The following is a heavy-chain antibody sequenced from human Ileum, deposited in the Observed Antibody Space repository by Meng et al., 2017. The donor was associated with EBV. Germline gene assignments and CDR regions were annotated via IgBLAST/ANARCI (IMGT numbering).Heavy chain of an antibody. Sequence: QVPRVQSGAELKEPWASVRSSCKASGYTFTTDGMKWVRPAPGPGLWWMGWVNTNTGKPTYAQGLTGRFVFSLDTSDSTAYLQISSLKAEDTAFYYCARDSDAADYWGQGTLVTVSS. CDR1: GYTFTTDG. CDR2: VNTNTGKP. D-gene: IGHD5-24*01. J-gene: IGHJ4*02. CDR3: ARDSDAADY. V-gene: IGHV7-4-1*02.